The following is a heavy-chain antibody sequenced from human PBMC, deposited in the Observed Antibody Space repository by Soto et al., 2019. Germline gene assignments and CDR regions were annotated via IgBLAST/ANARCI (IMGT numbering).Heavy chain of an antibody. J-gene: IGHJ4*02. Sequence: ELQLVESGGGLIQPGGSLRLSCAASGFTVSSNYMSWVRQAPGKGLEWVSVMYSGGSTYYADSVKGRFTISRDNSKNTLYLQMNSLRAEDPAVYYCARGIAAGGVVTAIHTPDYWGQGTLVTVSS. D-gene: IGHD2-21*02. V-gene: IGHV3-53*01. CDR3: ARGIAAGGVVTAIHTPDY. CDR1: GFTVSSNY. CDR2: MYSGGST.